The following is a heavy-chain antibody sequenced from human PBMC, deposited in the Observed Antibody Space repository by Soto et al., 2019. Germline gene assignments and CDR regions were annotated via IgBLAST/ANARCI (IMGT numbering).Heavy chain of an antibody. CDR1: GGSISSSSYY. CDR2: IYYSGST. Sequence: QLQLQESGPGLVKPSETLSLTCTVSGGSISSSSYYWGWIRQPPGKGLEWIGSIYYSGSTYYNPSLKSRVTLTVDTSKNQFSLKLSSVTAADTAVYYCARHLENRYVDWLRELGYYYGMDVWGQGTTVTVSS. D-gene: IGHD3-9*01. J-gene: IGHJ6*02. CDR3: ARHLENRYVDWLRELGYYYGMDV. V-gene: IGHV4-39*01.